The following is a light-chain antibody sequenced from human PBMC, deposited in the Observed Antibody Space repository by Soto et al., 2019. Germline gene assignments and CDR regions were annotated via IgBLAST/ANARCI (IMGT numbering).Light chain of an antibody. CDR2: EFT. J-gene: IGLJ1*01. Sequence: QSALTQPPSASGSPGQSVDISCTGTSSDVGGYNYVSWYQQYPGKAPKLMMYEFTKRPSGVPDRFSGSKSGNTASLTVSGLQAEDESDYYCGSYVGTNNYVFGTGTKLTVL. CDR3: GSYVGTNNYV. V-gene: IGLV2-8*01. CDR1: SSDVGGYNY.